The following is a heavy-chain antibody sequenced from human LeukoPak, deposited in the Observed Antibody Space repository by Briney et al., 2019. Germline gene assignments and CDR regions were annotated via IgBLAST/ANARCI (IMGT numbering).Heavy chain of an antibody. V-gene: IGHV3-23*01. Sequence: PGGSLRLSCAASGFTFSSYAMSWVRQAPGKGLEWVSAISGSGGSTCYADSVKGRFTISRDNSKNTLYLQMNSLRAEDTAVYYCAKAGGLLMLRGDIPYWYFDLWGRGTLVTVSS. CDR1: GFTFSSYA. J-gene: IGHJ2*01. CDR2: ISGSGGST. CDR3: AKAGGLLMLRGDIPYWYFDL. D-gene: IGHD3-10*01.